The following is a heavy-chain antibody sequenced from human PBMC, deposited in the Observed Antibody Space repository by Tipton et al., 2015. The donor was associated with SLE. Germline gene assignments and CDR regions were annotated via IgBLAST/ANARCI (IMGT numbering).Heavy chain of an antibody. CDR2: ISWNSGSI. CDR1: GFTFDDYA. Sequence: SLRLSCAASGFTFDDYAMHWVRQAPGKGLEWVSGISWNSGSIGYADSVKGRFTISRDNAKNSLYLQMNSLRAEDTALYYCAKDSTGDDAFDIWGQGTMFSVSS. V-gene: IGHV3-9*01. J-gene: IGHJ3*02. CDR3: AKDSTGDDAFDI. D-gene: IGHD1-14*01.